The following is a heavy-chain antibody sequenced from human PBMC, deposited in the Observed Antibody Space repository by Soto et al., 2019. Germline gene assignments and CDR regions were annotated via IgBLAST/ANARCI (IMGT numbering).Heavy chain of an antibody. V-gene: IGHV5-51*01. J-gene: IGHJ4*02. CDR1: GYSFTSYW. D-gene: IGHD3-22*01. CDR3: ARQVRYYDSSGYYFVDD. CDR2: IYPGDSDT. Sequence: PGESLKICCKGSGYSFTSYWIGWVRQMPGKGLEWMGIIYPGDSDTRYSPSFQGQVTISADKSISTAYLQWSSLKASDTAMYYCARQVRYYDSSGYYFVDDWGQGTLVTVSS.